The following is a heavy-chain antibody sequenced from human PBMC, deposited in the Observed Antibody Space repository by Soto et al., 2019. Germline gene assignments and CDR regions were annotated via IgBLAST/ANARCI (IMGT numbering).Heavy chain of an antibody. Sequence: QVQLVQSGAEEKKPGASVKVSCKASGYTFTSYAMHWVRQAPGQRLEWMGWINAGNGNTKYSQKFQGRVTITRDTSASTAYMELSSLRSEDTAVYYCSRASGTMIVGGMDVWGQGTKVNVSS. D-gene: IGHD3-22*01. J-gene: IGHJ6*02. CDR2: INAGNGNT. CDR1: GYTFTSYA. CDR3: SRASGTMIVGGMDV. V-gene: IGHV1-3*05.